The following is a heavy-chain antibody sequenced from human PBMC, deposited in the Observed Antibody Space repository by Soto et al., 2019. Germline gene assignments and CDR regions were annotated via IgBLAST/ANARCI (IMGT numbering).Heavy chain of an antibody. CDR1: GFTFSSYG. D-gene: IGHD1-20*01. CDR3: AREMGDRYNWNGPDAFDI. Sequence: QVQLVESGGGVVQPGRSLRLSCAASGFTFSSYGMHWVRQAPGKGLEWVAVIWYDESNKYYADSVKGRFTISRDNSKNTLYLQMNSLRAEDTAVYYCAREMGDRYNWNGPDAFDIWGQGTMVTVSS. V-gene: IGHV3-33*01. J-gene: IGHJ3*02. CDR2: IWYDESNK.